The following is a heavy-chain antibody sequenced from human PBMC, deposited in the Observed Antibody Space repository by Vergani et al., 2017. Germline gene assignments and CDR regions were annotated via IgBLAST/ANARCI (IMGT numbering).Heavy chain of an antibody. CDR3: TRPSGYHDY. D-gene: IGHD3-22*01. V-gene: IGHV3-73*01. CDR1: EFSFSNYG. Sequence: VQLVESGGGGVQPGRSLRLSCVASEFSFSNYGMHWVRQASGKGLEWVGRIRSKANSYATAYAASVKGRFTISRDDSKNTAYLQMNSLKTEDTAVYYCTRPSGYHDYWGQGTPVTVS. CDR2: IRSKANSYAT. J-gene: IGHJ4*02.